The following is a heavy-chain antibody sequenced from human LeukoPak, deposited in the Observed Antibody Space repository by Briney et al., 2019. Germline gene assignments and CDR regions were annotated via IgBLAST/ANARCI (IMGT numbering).Heavy chain of an antibody. Sequence: SETLSLTCPVSGGSISSYYWSWIRQPPGKGLEWIGYIYYSGSTNYNSSLKSRVTISVDTYKNQFSLKLSSVTAADTAVYYCARHETTVGEDYYFDYWGQGTLVTVSS. CDR2: IYYSGST. CDR1: GGSISSYY. J-gene: IGHJ4*02. V-gene: IGHV4-59*08. D-gene: IGHD4-23*01. CDR3: ARHETTVGEDYYFDY.